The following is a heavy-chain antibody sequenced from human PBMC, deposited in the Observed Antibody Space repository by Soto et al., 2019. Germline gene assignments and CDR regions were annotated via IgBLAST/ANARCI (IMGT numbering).Heavy chain of an antibody. CDR2: IYWDDDK. CDR3: AHIGGSANYYPNYFDY. D-gene: IGHD3-10*01. J-gene: IGHJ4*02. Sequence: QITLKESGPTLVKPTQTLTLTCTFSGFSLSTSGVGVTWIRQPPGKALEWLALIYWDDDKRYSPSLITRLTITKDTSRNQVVLTMTNMDPLDTATYYCAHIGGSANYYPNYFDYWGQGSLVTVSS. V-gene: IGHV2-5*02. CDR1: GFSLSTSGVG.